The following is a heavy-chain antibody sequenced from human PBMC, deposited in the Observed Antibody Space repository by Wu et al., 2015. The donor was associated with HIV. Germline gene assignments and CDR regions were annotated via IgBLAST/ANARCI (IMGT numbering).Heavy chain of an antibody. CDR3: ARGPYSYGSGSYYLDY. V-gene: IGHV1-69*18. D-gene: IGHD3-10*01. CDR1: GGTFSSFV. Sequence: QVQLVQSGAEVKKPGSSVKVSCTASGGTFSSFVISWVRQAPGQGLEWMGRIIPLFRTTNYAQEFQGRVTITADESTSTAFMELSSLRSEDTAVYYCARGPYSYGSGSYYLDYWGQGTLVTVSS. J-gene: IGHJ4*02. CDR2: IIPLFRTT.